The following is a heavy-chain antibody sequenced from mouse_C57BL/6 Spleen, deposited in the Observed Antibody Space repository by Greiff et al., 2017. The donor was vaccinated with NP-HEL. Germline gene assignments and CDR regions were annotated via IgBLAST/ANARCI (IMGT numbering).Heavy chain of an antibody. CDR2: INPNNGGT. CDR1: GYTFTDYY. J-gene: IGHJ2*01. CDR3: ARGGGYGSGDY. Sequence: VQLQQSGPELVKPGASVKISCKASGYTFTDYYMNWVKQSHGKSLEWIGDINPNNGGTSYNQKFKGKATLTVDKSSSTAYMELRSLTSEDSAVYYCARGGGYGSGDYWGQGTTLTVSS. V-gene: IGHV1-26*01. D-gene: IGHD1-1*01.